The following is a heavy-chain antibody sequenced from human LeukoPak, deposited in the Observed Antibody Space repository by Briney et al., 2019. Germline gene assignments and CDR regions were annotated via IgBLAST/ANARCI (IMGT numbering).Heavy chain of an antibody. J-gene: IGHJ4*02. D-gene: IGHD1-14*01. V-gene: IGHV3-53*01. CDR1: GFTVISNY. CDR3: WRGVEPLAANSLAY. CDR2: IYNNGNT. Sequence: ESLTLTCAASGFTVISNYMSWIRQPPGKGLEWVSEIYNNGNTKYTHSVQGRFTISIDTSKNHLYLKMNTVTPADTSVYYCWRGVEPLAANSLAYWGEGTLVSVPS.